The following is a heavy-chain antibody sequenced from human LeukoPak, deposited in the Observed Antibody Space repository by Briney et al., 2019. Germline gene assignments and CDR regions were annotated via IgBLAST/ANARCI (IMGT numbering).Heavy chain of an antibody. CDR1: GGSFNGCY. J-gene: IGHJ4*02. D-gene: IGHD5-12*01. CDR2: IDHSGST. V-gene: IGHV4-34*01. CDR3: TRGRLRGGY. Sequence: SETLSLTCTVYGGSFNGCYWSWIRQPPGKGLEWIGDIDHSGSTNYNPSLKSRVTISVDTSKNQFSLKLTSVTAADTAVYYCTRGRLRGGYWDQGTLVTVSS.